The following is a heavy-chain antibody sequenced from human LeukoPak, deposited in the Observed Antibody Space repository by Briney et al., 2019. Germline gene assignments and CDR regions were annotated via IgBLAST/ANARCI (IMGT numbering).Heavy chain of an antibody. V-gene: IGHV1-18*01. Sequence: ASVKVSCKASGYTFTSYGISWVRQAPGQGLEWMGWISAYNGNTNYAQKLQGRVTMTTDTSTSTAYMELRSLRSDDTAVYYCARDWDYDILTAYLDYWGQGSLVTVSS. CDR3: ARDWDYDILTAYLDY. CDR2: ISAYNGNT. J-gene: IGHJ4*02. CDR1: GYTFTSYG. D-gene: IGHD3-9*01.